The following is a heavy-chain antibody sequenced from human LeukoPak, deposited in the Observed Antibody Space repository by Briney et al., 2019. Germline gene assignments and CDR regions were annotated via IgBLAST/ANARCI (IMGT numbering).Heavy chain of an antibody. J-gene: IGHJ4*02. CDR3: AKDPNIN. D-gene: IGHD1-14*01. Sequence: GGSLRLSCAASGFPFINSEMNWIRQPPGKGLEWVSYISVSGASIYYADSVRGRFTISRDNAKNSLYLQMDSLTVEDTAIYYCAKDPNINWGQGTLVTVSS. CDR1: GFPFINSE. CDR2: ISVSGASI. V-gene: IGHV3-48*03.